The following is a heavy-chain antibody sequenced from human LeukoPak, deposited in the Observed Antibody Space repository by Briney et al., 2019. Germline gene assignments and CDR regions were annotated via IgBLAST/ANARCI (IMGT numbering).Heavy chain of an antibody. J-gene: IGHJ2*01. CDR3: ARHYLGAYQWYFDL. D-gene: IGHD3-16*01. V-gene: IGHV1-18*01. Sequence: ASVKVSCKASGYTFTSYGISWVRQAPGQGLEWMGWISAYNGNTNYAQKLQGRVTMTTDTSTSTAYMELSSLRSEDTALYYCARHYLGAYQWYFDLWGRGTLVTVSS. CDR1: GYTFTSYG. CDR2: ISAYNGNT.